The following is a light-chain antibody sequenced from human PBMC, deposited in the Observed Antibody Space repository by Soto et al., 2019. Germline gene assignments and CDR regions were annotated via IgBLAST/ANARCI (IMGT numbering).Light chain of an antibody. CDR3: QQYNSYPTWT. Sequence: DIQMTQSPSTLSASVGDRVTLVCRVSQRIISWLSCYHQQPRKAPPLLLYAASSLDRGVPSRFSGSGSATEFTLPISSLQPADFATYYCQQYNSYPTWTFGQGTKVDI. V-gene: IGKV1-5*02. CDR1: QRIISW. CDR2: AAS. J-gene: IGKJ1*01.